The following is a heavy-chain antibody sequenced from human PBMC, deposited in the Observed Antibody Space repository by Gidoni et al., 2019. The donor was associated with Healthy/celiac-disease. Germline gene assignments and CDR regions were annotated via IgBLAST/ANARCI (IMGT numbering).Heavy chain of an antibody. Sequence: EVQLFESGGGLVQPGGSLRLSCAASGFPFSSYAMSWVRQAPGKGLEWVSAISGSGGSTYYADAVKGRFTISRDNSKNTLYLQMNSLRAEDTAVYYCAKLPRVVHSPPDAFDIWGQGTMVTVSS. V-gene: IGHV3-23*01. CDR3: AKLPRVVHSPPDAFDI. D-gene: IGHD3-3*01. CDR2: ISGSGGST. CDR1: GFPFSSYA. J-gene: IGHJ3*02.